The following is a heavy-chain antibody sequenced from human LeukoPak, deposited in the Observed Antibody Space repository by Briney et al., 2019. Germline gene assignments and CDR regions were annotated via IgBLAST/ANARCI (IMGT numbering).Heavy chain of an antibody. CDR3: ARDDITMVRGVREDWFDP. Sequence: SVKVSCKASGGTFSSYAISWVRQAPGQGLEWMVGIIPIFGTANYAQKFQGRVTITADESTSTAYMELSSLRSEDTAVYYCARDDITMVRGVREDWFDPWGQGTLVTVSS. J-gene: IGHJ5*02. CDR1: GGTFSSYA. D-gene: IGHD3-10*01. CDR2: IIPIFGTA. V-gene: IGHV1-69*01.